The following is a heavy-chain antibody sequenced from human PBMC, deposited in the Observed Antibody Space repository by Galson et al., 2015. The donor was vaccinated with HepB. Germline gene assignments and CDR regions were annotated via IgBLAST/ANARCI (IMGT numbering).Heavy chain of an antibody. V-gene: IGHV1-18*01. CDR2: ISAYNGDT. CDR1: GYSFTSYA. Sequence: SVKVSCKASGYSFTSYAISWVRQAPGQGLEWMGWISAYNGDTKHAQRFQGRVTLTTDTSTSTAYMELRSLRSDDTAVFYCARTPLYGDYNSYWGQGTLVTVSS. J-gene: IGHJ4*02. D-gene: IGHD2-21*02. CDR3: ARTPLYGDYNSY.